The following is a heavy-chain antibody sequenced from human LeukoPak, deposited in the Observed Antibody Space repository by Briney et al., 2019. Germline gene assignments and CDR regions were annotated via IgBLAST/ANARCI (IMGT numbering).Heavy chain of an antibody. CDR1: GSGGSISNYY. CDR2: IYYSGST. D-gene: IGHD4-17*01. CDR3: ARPSEYGDHAFDI. Sequence: PSETLSLTCTVSGSGGSISNYYWSWIRQPPGKGLEWIGYIYYSGSTNYNPSLKSRVTISVDTSKNQFSLKLSSVTAADTAVYYCARPSEYGDHAFDIWGQGTMVTVSS. J-gene: IGHJ3*02. V-gene: IGHV4-59*08.